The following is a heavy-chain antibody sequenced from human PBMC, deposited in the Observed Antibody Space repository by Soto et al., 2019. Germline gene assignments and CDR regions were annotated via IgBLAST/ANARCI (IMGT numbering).Heavy chain of an antibody. J-gene: IGHJ5*02. V-gene: IGHV4-31*03. D-gene: IGHD2-2*01. CDR2: IYYSGST. CDR1: GGSISSGGYY. CDR3: ARAHPVVPAVAAFDP. Sequence: QVQLQESGPGLVKPSQTLSLTCTVSGGSISSGGYYWSWIRQHPGKGLEWIGNIYYSGSTYYNPSLKSRVTISVDTSKNQFSLKLSSVTAADTAVYYCARAHPVVPAVAAFDPWGQGTLVTVSS.